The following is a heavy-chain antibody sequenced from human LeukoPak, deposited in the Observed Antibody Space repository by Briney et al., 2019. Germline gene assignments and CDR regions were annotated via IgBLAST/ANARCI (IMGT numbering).Heavy chain of an antibody. CDR1: GASVSLYY. Sequence: SDTLSLTCSVSGASVSLYYWSWVRQSAGKQPEWIGRVHATGTTNYNPSLRSRVSLSVDTLKKQFSLKLNSVTAADTAVYYCARVLGSSGYAGDWRFDLWGRGTLVTVSS. V-gene: IGHV4-4*07. CDR3: ARVLGSSGYAGDWRFDL. J-gene: IGHJ2*01. D-gene: IGHD3-22*01. CDR2: VHATGTT.